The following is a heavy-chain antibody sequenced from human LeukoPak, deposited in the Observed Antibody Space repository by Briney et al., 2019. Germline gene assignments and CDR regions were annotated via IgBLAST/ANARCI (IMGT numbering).Heavy chain of an antibody. CDR1: GGTYSSYA. Sequence: SVKVSCKASGGTYSSYAISWVRQAPGQGLEWMGRIIPIFGTANYAQKFQGRVTITTDESTSTAYMELSSLRSEDTAVYYCSLNRRYSYGPNIDYWGQGTLVTVSS. J-gene: IGHJ4*02. CDR3: SLNRRYSYGPNIDY. V-gene: IGHV1-69*05. CDR2: IIPIFGTA. D-gene: IGHD5-18*01.